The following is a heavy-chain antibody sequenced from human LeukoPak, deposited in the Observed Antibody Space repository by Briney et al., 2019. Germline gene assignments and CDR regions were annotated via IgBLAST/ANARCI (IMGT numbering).Heavy chain of an antibody. CDR3: ARDGGTDIYYDILTGYTDY. Sequence: GASVKVSCKASGYTFTSYDINWVRQATGQGLEWMGWMNPNSGGTNYAQKFQGRVTMTRDTSISTAYMELSRLRSDDTAVYYCARDGGTDIYYDILTGYTDYWGQGTLVTVSS. J-gene: IGHJ4*02. CDR1: GYTFTSYD. D-gene: IGHD3-9*01. CDR2: MNPNSGGT. V-gene: IGHV1-2*02.